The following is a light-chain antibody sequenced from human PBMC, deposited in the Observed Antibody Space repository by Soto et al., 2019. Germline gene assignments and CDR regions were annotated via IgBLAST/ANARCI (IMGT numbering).Light chain of an antibody. J-gene: IGKJ5*01. V-gene: IGKV3-11*01. CDR2: DAS. CDR3: CHRRNWDGGT. CDR1: QSISSY. Sequence: EMVLTQFPSTLSCAVGERGTVPGRASQSISSYLAWYQQKPGQGPKLLSYDASVWATGIPARFSGSRSATDEILLTTSLEPEDDVANYCCHRRNWDGGTFGQGTKLETK.